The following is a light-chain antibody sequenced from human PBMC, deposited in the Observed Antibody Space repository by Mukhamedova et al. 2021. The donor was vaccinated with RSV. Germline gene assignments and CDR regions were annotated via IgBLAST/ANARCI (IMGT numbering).Light chain of an antibody. CDR1: QSVSSSY. V-gene: IGKV3-20*01. J-gene: IGKJ1*01. Sequence: GERAALSCRANQSVSSSYLAWYQQKPGQAPRLLIYDASSRATGIPDRFSGSESGTDFTLTISRLEPEDFAVYYCQQYGSSPWTFG. CDR3: QQYGSSPWT. CDR2: DAS.